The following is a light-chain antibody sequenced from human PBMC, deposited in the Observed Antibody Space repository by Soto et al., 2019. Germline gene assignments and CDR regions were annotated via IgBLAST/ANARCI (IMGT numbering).Light chain of an antibody. CDR3: QKYNSPPLT. Sequence: DIQMTQSPSSLSASLGDRVTITCRASQGIGVYLAWFQQRPGRVPSLLIYSASTLQSGVPSRFSGSGSVIDFTLTISSLQPEDVATYYCQKYNSPPLTFGGGTKVEIK. J-gene: IGKJ4*01. CDR1: QGIGVY. V-gene: IGKV1-27*01. CDR2: SAS.